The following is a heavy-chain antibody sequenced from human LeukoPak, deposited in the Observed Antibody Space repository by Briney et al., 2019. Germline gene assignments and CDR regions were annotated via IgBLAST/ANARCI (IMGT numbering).Heavy chain of an antibody. CDR2: ISGSGGST. CDR3: PKDRVAAAGIGEFDY. V-gene: IGHV3-23*01. J-gene: IGHJ4*02. CDR1: GFTLTTYA. D-gene: IGHD6-13*01. Sequence: GGSLRLSCVASGFTLTTYAMSWVRQAPGKGLEWVSSISGSGGSTYCADSVKGRFTISRDNSKNTLYLQMNGLRAEDTAVYYCPKDRVAAAGIGEFDYWGQGTLVTVSS.